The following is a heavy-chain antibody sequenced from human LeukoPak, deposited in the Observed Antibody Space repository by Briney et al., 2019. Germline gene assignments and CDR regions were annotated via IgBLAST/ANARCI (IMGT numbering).Heavy chain of an antibody. J-gene: IGHJ4*02. CDR3: AKALGSYYYENIDY. CDR2: ISPNGDYI. CDR1: GFTFTRYR. V-gene: IGHV3-21*06. D-gene: IGHD3-22*01. Sequence: PGGSLRLSCAASGFTFTRYRMDWVRQAPGKGLEWVSSISPNGDYIYYADSLKGRFTISRDNAKNSVYLQMSSLRADDTAVYYCAKALGSYYYENIDYWGQGTLVTVSS.